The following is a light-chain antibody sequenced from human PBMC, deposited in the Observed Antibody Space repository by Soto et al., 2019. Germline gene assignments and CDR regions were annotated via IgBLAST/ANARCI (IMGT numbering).Light chain of an antibody. CDR3: QQYGGSPPYT. Sequence: VLTQSPGTLSLSPGERATISCRASQTISSSYLAWYQHKPGQAPRLLIYGASSRATGIPHRFSGSVSGTDFTLTISRQEPEDCGVYYCQQYGGSPPYTFGQGTRLEIK. J-gene: IGKJ2*01. V-gene: IGKV3-20*01. CDR1: QTISSSY. CDR2: GAS.